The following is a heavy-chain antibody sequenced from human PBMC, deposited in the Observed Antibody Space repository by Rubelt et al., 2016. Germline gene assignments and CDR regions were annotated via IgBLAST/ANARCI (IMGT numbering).Heavy chain of an antibody. CDR2: ISGSGSST. CDR3: ARVYSSAWFNDH. J-gene: IGHJ4*02. D-gene: IGHD6-19*01. CDR1: DFTFSNYW. V-gene: IGHV3-23*04. Sequence: EVQLVESGGDLVQAGGSLRLSCVASDFTFSNYWMSWVRQAPGKGLEWVSGISGSGSSTYFADSVKGRFTISRDSSKNTLYLQMNSLRAEDTAIYYCARVYSSAWFNDHWGQGTLVTVSS.